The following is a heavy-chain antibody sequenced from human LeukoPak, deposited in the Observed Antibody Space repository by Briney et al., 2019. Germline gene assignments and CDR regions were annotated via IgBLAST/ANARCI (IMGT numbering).Heavy chain of an antibody. CDR1: GGSFSGYY. CDR2: INHSGST. D-gene: IGHD3-10*01. V-gene: IGHV4-34*01. CDR3: ARAEGYYGSGSYDWFDP. J-gene: IGHJ5*02. Sequence: KPSETLSLTCAVYGGSFSGYYWSWIRQPPGKGLECIGEINHSGSTNYNPSLKSRVTISVDTSKNQFSLKLSSVTAADTAVYYCARAEGYYGSGSYDWFDPWGQGTLVTVSS.